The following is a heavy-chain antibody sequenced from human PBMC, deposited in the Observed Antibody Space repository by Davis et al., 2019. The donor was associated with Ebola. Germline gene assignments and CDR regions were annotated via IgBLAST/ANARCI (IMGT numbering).Heavy chain of an antibody. D-gene: IGHD1-1*01. CDR3: ARAQFPTTSDH. J-gene: IGHJ4*02. Sequence: ASVKVSCKASGYTFTSYGISWVRQAPGQGLEWMGWISAYTGNTNYAQKFQGRVTMTTDTSTSTAYMEVGSLRSDDTAVYYCARAQFPTTSDHWGQGTLVTVSS. CDR1: GYTFTSYG. CDR2: ISAYTGNT. V-gene: IGHV1-18*01.